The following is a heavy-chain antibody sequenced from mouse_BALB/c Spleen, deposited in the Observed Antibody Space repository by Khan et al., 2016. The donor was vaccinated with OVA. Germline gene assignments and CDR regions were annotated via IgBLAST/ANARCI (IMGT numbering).Heavy chain of an antibody. J-gene: IGHJ3*01. CDR1: GFNIKDTY. CDR2: IDPASGNI. CDR3: VSPNWFDY. V-gene: IGHV14-3*02. Sequence: VQLQQSGAELVKPGASVKLSCTASGFNIKDTYMHWVKQRPEQGLEWIGRIDPASGNIKYDPKFQGKATLTADASSNTAHLQLSSLTSEDTAVYYCVSPNWFDYWGQGTLVTVSA.